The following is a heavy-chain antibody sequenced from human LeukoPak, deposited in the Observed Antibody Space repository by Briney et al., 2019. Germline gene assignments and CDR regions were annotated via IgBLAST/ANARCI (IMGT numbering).Heavy chain of an antibody. CDR1: GGSISSSSYY. CDR3: ARHEDCSSTSCYALGYYYYYYMDV. D-gene: IGHD2-2*01. Sequence: PSETLSLTCTVSGGSISSSSYYWGWIRQPPGKGLELIGSIYYIGSTYYNPSLKSRVTISVDTSKNQFSLKLSSVTAADTAVYYCARHEDCSSTSCYALGYYYYYYMDVWGKGTTVTVSS. CDR2: IYYIGST. J-gene: IGHJ6*03. V-gene: IGHV4-39*01.